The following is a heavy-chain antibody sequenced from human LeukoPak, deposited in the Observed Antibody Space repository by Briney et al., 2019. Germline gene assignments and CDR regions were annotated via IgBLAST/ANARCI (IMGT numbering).Heavy chain of an antibody. Sequence: PGGSLRLSCAASGFTFSSYAMSWVRQAPGKGLEWVSAISGSGGSTYYADSVKGRFTISRDNSKNTLYLQMNSLRAEDTAVYYCAKTSTGSCYSPVDYWGQGTLVTVSS. J-gene: IGHJ4*02. CDR1: GFTFSSYA. D-gene: IGHD2-15*01. CDR2: ISGSGGST. V-gene: IGHV3-23*01. CDR3: AKTSTGSCYSPVDY.